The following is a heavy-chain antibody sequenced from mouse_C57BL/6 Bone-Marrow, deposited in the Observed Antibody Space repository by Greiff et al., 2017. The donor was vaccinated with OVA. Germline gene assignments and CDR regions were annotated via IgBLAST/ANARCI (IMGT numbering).Heavy chain of an antibody. D-gene: IGHD1-1*01. Sequence: EVHLVESGGDLVKPGGSLKLSCAASGFTFSSYGMSWVRQTPDKRLEWVATISSGGSYTYYPDSVKGRFTISRDNAKNTLYLQMSSLKSEDTAMYYCARRTSFTTVYYFDYWGQGTTLTVSS. J-gene: IGHJ2*01. CDR3: ARRTSFTTVYYFDY. CDR1: GFTFSSYG. V-gene: IGHV5-6*01. CDR2: ISSGGSYT.